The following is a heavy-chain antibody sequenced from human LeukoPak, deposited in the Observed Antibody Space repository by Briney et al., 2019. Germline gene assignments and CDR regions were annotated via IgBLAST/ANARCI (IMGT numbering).Heavy chain of an antibody. Sequence: EASVKVSCKASGYTFTSYDTNWVRQATGQGLEWMGWMNPNSGNTGYAQKFQGRVTMTRNPSITTAYMELSSLRSEDTAVYYCARGGCRGGSCYSRYFQHWGQGTLVTVSS. J-gene: IGHJ1*01. CDR1: GYTFTSYD. V-gene: IGHV1-8*01. D-gene: IGHD2-15*01. CDR2: MNPNSGNT. CDR3: ARGGCRGGSCYSRYFQH.